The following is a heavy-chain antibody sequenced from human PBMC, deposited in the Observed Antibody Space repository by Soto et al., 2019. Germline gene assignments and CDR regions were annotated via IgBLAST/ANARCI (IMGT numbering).Heavy chain of an antibody. D-gene: IGHD6-13*01. Sequence: QLQLQESGPGLVKPSETLSLTCTVSGGSISSSSYYWGWIRQPPGKGLEWIGSLYCSGSTYYNPSLKSRVTISVDTSKNQFSLKLSSVTAEDTAVYYCASATPPGIAAAGTGSYFDLWGRGSLVTVSS. J-gene: IGHJ2*01. V-gene: IGHV4-39*01. CDR2: LYCSGST. CDR1: GGSISSSSYY. CDR3: ASATPPGIAAAGTGSYFDL.